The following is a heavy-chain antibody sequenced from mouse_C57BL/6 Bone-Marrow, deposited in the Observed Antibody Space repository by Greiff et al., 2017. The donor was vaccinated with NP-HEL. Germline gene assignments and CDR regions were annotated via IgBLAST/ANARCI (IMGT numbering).Heavy chain of an antibody. V-gene: IGHV1-69*01. Sequence: QVQLQQPGAELVMPGASVKLSCKASGYTFTSYWMHWVQQRPGQGLEWIGEIDPSDSYPNYNQQFKGKSTLTVDKSSSTAYMQRSSLTSEDAAVYYCARERVYYGNFFDYWGQGTTLTVSS. D-gene: IGHD2-1*01. CDR3: ARERVYYGNFFDY. J-gene: IGHJ2*01. CDR2: IDPSDSYP. CDR1: GYTFTSYW.